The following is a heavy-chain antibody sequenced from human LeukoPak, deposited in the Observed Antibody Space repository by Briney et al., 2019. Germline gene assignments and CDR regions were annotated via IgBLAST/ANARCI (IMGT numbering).Heavy chain of an antibody. CDR1: GYTFTSYY. CDR2: INLSGGST. D-gene: IGHD3-10*01. J-gene: IGHJ6*01. CDR3: ARDSGNMVRGVIKGMDV. Sequence: GASVTVSCKSSGYTFTSYYMHWVRQAPGQGLEWVGVINLSGGSTSYAQKFQGRVTMTRDTSTSRIYRELSSLRSEETAVYCCARDSGNMVRGVIKGMDVWGEGSTVTVS. V-gene: IGHV1-46*01.